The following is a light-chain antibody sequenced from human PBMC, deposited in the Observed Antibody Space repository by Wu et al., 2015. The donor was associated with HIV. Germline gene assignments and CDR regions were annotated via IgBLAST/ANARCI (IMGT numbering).Light chain of an antibody. V-gene: IGKV3-11*01. CDR3: QQRSTWPSLT. Sequence: EIVLTQSPAALSISPGERATLSCRASRSVSSAVAWYQQKPGQAPRLLIYDASNRATGIPARFTGGGSGTDYSLTISSLEPEDFAVYYCQQRSTWPSLTFGGGTKVEIK. CDR2: DAS. J-gene: IGKJ4*01. CDR1: RSVSSA.